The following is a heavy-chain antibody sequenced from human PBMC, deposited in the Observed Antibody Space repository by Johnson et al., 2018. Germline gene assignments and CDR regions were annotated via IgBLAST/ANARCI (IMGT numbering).Heavy chain of an antibody. CDR3: ARGTNKYSSSSGDY. J-gene: IGHJ4*02. CDR1: GFTFSNYG. Sequence: QVQLVQSGGGVVQPGRSLRLSCAASGFTFSNYGMLWVRQAPGKGLEWVAVTWYDGFNKHYATSVKGRFTISRDNSKNTLYLQMNSLRAEDTAVYYCARGTNKYSSSSGDYWGQGTLVTVSS. CDR2: TWYDGFNK. D-gene: IGHD6-6*01. V-gene: IGHV3-33*01.